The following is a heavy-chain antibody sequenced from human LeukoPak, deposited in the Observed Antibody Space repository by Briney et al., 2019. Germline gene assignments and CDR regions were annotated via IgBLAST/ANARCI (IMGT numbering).Heavy chain of an antibody. J-gene: IGHJ4*02. CDR1: PLSVTNYY. V-gene: IGHV4-59*08. Sequence: SETLSLTCAVSPLSVTNYYWSWIRQPPGKGLEWIGYIYYTGHTNYNPSLKSRVTLSLDTSKNQFSLRLNSVTATDTAVYYCARHASYFYSSPYADWGQGTLVTVSS. D-gene: IGHD3-22*01. CDR2: IYYTGHT. CDR3: ARHASYFYSSPYAD.